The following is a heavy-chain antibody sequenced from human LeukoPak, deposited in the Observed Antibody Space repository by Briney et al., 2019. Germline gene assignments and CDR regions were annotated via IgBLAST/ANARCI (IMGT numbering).Heavy chain of an antibody. CDR3: AKAAGWSFDP. J-gene: IGHJ5*02. Sequence: PGGSLRLSCAASGFTFSSYWMHWVRQAPGKGLVWVSRINSDGSSTSYADSVKGRFTISRDNAKNSLYLQMNSLRDEDTAVYYCAKAAGWSFDPWGQGTLVTVSS. V-gene: IGHV3-74*01. D-gene: IGHD6-19*01. CDR1: GFTFSSYW. CDR2: INSDGSST.